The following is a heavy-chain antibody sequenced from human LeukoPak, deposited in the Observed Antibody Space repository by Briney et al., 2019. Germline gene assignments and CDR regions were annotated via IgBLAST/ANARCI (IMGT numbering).Heavy chain of an antibody. CDR2: INLNSGGT. D-gene: IGHD3-22*01. Sequence: ASVKVSCKASGYTFIDYYMHWVRQAPGHGLELLGWINLNSGGTHYVQKFQGRVTMTRDTSISTAYMDLSSLRSDDTAVYYCTRGGDYEGPNYFDYWGQGTLVTVSS. CDR1: GYTFIDYY. V-gene: IGHV1-2*02. J-gene: IGHJ4*02. CDR3: TRGGDYEGPNYFDY.